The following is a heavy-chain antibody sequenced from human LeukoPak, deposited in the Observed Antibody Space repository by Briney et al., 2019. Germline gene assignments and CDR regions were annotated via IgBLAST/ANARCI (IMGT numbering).Heavy chain of an antibody. D-gene: IGHD2-15*01. CDR2: IYYSGTT. V-gene: IGHV4-31*03. J-gene: IGHJ4*02. CDR1: GGSISSGGYY. Sequence: SETLSLTCSVSGGSISSGGYYWSWIRQHPGKGLEWIGYIYYSGTTYHNPSLKSRVTISVDTSKNQLSLKLSSVTAADTAVYYCERGVTDCSGGSCQAYYFDYWGQGTLVTVSS. CDR3: ERGVTDCSGGSCQAYYFDY.